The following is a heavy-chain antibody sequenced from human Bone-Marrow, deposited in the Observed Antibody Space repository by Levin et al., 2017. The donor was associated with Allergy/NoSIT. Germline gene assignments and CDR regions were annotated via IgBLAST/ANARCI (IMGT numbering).Heavy chain of an antibody. CDR2: IYYSGST. CDR3: ARRVSGRYYYGSGTQSGHYYYYMDV. D-gene: IGHD3-10*01. V-gene: IGHV4-39*01. J-gene: IGHJ6*03. Sequence: SQTLSLTCTVSGGSISSSSYYWGWIRQPPGKGLEWIGSIYYSGSTYYNPSLKSRVTISVDTSKNQFSLKLSSVTAADTAVYYCARRVSGRYYYGSGTQSGHYYYYMDVWGKGTTVTVSS. CDR1: GGSISSSSYY.